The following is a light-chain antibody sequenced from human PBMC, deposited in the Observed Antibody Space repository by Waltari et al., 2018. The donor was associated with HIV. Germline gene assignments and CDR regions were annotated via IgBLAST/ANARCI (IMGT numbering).Light chain of an antibody. J-gene: IGKJ1*01. CDR1: QSVSSTF. CDR2: GTS. V-gene: IGKV3-20*01. CDR3: QRYGSSQWT. Sequence: PGERATLSCRASQSVSSTFLAWYQQKRGQAPRLLIFGTSNRATGSPDRFSGSGSGTDFTLTISRLEPEDFAVYYCQRYGSSQWTFGQGTKVEI.